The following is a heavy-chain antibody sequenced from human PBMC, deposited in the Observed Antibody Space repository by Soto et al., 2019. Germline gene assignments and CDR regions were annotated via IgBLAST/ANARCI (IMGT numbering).Heavy chain of an antibody. J-gene: IGHJ4*02. V-gene: IGHV1-3*01. CDR1: GYTFTSYA. Sequence: ASVKVSCKASGYTFTSYAMHWVRQAPGQRLEWMGWINANNGNTSYSQKFQGRVTMTRNTSISTAYMELSSLRSEDTAVYYCARETSGSYRLDYWGQGTLVTVSS. CDR3: ARETSGSYRLDY. D-gene: IGHD1-26*01. CDR2: INANNGNT.